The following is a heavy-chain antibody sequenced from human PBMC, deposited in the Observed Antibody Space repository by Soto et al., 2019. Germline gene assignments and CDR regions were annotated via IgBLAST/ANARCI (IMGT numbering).Heavy chain of an antibody. CDR2: IIPIFGTA. V-gene: IGHV1-69*01. D-gene: IGHD6-19*01. J-gene: IGHJ6*02. CDR3: ASPAVAGAYYYYYGMDV. CDR1: GGTFSSYA. Sequence: QVQLVQSGAEVKKPGSSVKVSCEASGGTFSSYAISWVRQAPGQGLEWMGGIIPIFGTANYAQKFQGRVTITADESTSTAYMELSSLRSEDTAVYYCASPAVAGAYYYYYGMDVWGQGTTVTVSS.